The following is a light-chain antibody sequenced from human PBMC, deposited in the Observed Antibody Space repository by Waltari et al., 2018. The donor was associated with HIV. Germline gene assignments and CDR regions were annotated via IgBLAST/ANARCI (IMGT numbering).Light chain of an antibody. Sequence: QSVVTQPPSASGTPGQRVVISCSGSNSTIGRISVNCFQQVPGAAPKIPLYGDDQRFSGVPDPFSGSKSATSAALAISELRSEDEADYYCAVWDDSLRGGVFGGGTKLTVL. V-gene: IGLV1-47*01. CDR1: NSTIGRIS. CDR2: GDD. CDR3: AVWDDSLRGGV. J-gene: IGLJ3*02.